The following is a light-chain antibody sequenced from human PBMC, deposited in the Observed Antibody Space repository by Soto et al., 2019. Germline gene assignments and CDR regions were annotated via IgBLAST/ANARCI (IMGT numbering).Light chain of an antibody. J-gene: IGLJ3*02. CDR2: KGS. CDR1: TTDIGAYDY. V-gene: IGLV2-23*01. CDR3: CSYARSRTSV. Sequence: QSVLTQPNSVSGSPGQSIANSCSGNTTDIGAYDYVSVYQQHPGKAPKLMIYKGSKRPSGFSNLFSGSKYGNTASLTVSGLHAEDGVHYYCCSYARSRTSVFGGGTQLTVL.